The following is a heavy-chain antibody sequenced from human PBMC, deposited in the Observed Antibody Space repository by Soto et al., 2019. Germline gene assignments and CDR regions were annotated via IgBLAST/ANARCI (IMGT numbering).Heavy chain of an antibody. V-gene: IGHV3-33*01. CDR2: IWYDGSKK. J-gene: IGHJ4*02. CDR1: GFTFSDDA. Sequence: QVQLVESGGGVVKPGTSLRLSCATSGFTFSDDAMHWVRQAPGKGLEWVAVIWYDGSKKHYADFVKGRFTISRDNSNDRLYLQMSSLTADDTAVYSCAREGRPTAMFSGLDYWGQGTLVTVSS. D-gene: IGHD5-18*01. CDR3: AREGRPTAMFSGLDY.